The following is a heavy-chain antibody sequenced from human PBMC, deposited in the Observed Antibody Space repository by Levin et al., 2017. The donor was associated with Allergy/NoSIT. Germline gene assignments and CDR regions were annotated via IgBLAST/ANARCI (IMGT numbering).Heavy chain of an antibody. CDR1: GYTFTGYY. CDR3: AALYLRDF. D-gene: IGHD2-8*01. CDR2: INPNTGGT. V-gene: IGHV1-2*02. Sequence: GASVKVSCEASGYTFTGYYIHWVRQAPGQGLEWMGWINPNTGGTYYAQKFQGTVTMTRDTSINTAYMELSDLRSDDTAVYYCAALYLRDFWGQGTLVTVSS. J-gene: IGHJ4*02.